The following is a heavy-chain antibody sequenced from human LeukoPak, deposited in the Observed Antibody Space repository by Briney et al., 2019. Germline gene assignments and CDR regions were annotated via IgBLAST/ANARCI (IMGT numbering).Heavy chain of an antibody. Sequence: GGSPRLSCAASGFTFDDYTMHWVRQAPGEGLEWVSLISWDGGSTYYADSVKGRFTISRDNSKNSLYLQMNSLRTEDTALYYCAKEGPGIAVAGLDYWGQGTLVTVSS. J-gene: IGHJ4*02. V-gene: IGHV3-43*01. CDR3: AKEGPGIAVAGLDY. CDR1: GFTFDDYT. D-gene: IGHD6-19*01. CDR2: ISWDGGST.